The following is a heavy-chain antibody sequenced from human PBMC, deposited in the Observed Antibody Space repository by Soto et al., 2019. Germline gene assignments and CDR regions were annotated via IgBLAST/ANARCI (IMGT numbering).Heavy chain of an antibody. Sequence: ASVKVSCKASGYTFTSYGISWVRLAPGQGLEWMGWISAYNGNTNYAQKLQGRVTMTTDTSTSTAYMELRSLRSDDTAVYYCARGLSGSYYDYFDYWGQGTLVTVSS. J-gene: IGHJ4*02. CDR2: ISAYNGNT. CDR1: GYTFTSYG. D-gene: IGHD1-26*01. CDR3: ARGLSGSYYDYFDY. V-gene: IGHV1-18*04.